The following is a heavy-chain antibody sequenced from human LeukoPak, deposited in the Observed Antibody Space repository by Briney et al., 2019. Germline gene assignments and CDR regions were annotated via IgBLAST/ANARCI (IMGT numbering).Heavy chain of an antibody. D-gene: IGHD3-3*01. CDR2: IRYDGSNK. CDR3: AIDLLEWLSLEDAFDI. Sequence: GGSLRLSCAASGFTFSSYGMHWVRQAPGKGLEWVAFIRYDGSNKYYADSVKGRFTISRDNSKNTLYLQMNSLRAEDTAVYCCAIDLLEWLSLEDAFDIWGQGTMVTVSS. V-gene: IGHV3-30*02. J-gene: IGHJ3*02. CDR1: GFTFSSYG.